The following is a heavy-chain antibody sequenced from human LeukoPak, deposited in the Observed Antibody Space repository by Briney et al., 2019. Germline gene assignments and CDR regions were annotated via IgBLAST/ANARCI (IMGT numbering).Heavy chain of an antibody. CDR3: ARGPIEYCSSTSCYYYGMDV. V-gene: IGHV4-30-2*01. CDR1: GGSISSGGYS. J-gene: IGHJ6*02. D-gene: IGHD2-2*01. CDR2: ICHSGST. Sequence: PSQTLSLTCAVSGGSISSGGYSWSWIRQPPGKGLEWIGYICHSGSTYYNPSLKSRVTISVDRSKNQFSLKLSSVTAADTAVYYCARGPIEYCSSTSCYYYGMDVWGQGTTVTVSS.